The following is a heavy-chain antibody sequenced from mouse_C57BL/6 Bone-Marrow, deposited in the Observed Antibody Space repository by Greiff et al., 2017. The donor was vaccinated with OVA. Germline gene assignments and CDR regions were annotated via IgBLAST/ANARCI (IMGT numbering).Heavy chain of an antibody. D-gene: IGHD2-5*01. J-gene: IGHJ3*01. CDR3: ARYYYSNDGGFAY. CDR1: GYTFTSYG. Sequence: QVQLQQSGAELARPGASVKLSCKASGYTFTSYGISWVKQRTGQGLEWIGEIYPRSGNTYYNEKFKGKATLTADKSSSTAYMELRSLTSEDSAVYFCARYYYSNDGGFAYWGQGTLVTVSA. V-gene: IGHV1-81*01. CDR2: IYPRSGNT.